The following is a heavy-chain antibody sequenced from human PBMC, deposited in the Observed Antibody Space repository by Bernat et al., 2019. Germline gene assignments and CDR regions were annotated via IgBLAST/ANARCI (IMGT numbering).Heavy chain of an antibody. CDR1: GFTISSYG. CDR2: IWYDGSNK. Sequence: QVQLVESGGGVVQPGRSLRLSCAASGFTISSYGMHWVRQAPGKGLEWVAVIWYDGSNKDSADSVKGRFTISRDNSKNTLYLQMNSLRAEDTAVYYCATGRASMTVFGVVNDFDYWGQGTLVTVSS. D-gene: IGHD3-3*01. V-gene: IGHV3-33*01. J-gene: IGHJ4*02. CDR3: ATGRASMTVFGVVNDFDY.